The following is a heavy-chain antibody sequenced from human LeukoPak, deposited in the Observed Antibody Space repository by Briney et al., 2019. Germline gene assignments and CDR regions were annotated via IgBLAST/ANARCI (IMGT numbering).Heavy chain of an antibody. CDR1: GYTFTSYA. J-gene: IGHJ3*02. D-gene: IGHD7-27*01. CDR2: INTNTGNP. V-gene: IGHV7-4-1*02. CDR3: ARTVTGDPRDAFDI. Sequence: GASVKVSCKASGYTFTSYAMNWVRQAPGQGLEWMGWINTNTGNPTYAQDFTGRFVFSLDTSVSTAYLQITSLKAEDTAVYYCARTVTGDPRDAFDIWGQGTMVTVSS.